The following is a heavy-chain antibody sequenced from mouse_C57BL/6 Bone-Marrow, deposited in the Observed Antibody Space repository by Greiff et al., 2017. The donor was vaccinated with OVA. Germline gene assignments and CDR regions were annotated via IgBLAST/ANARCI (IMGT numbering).Heavy chain of an antibody. CDR2: IYPGDGDP. CDR1: GYAFRSSW. V-gene: IGHV1-82*01. J-gene: IGHJ2*01. D-gene: IGHD1-1*01. CDR3: ARGVTTVVAHDY. Sequence: QVQLQQSGPELVKPGASVKISCKASGYAFRSSWMNWVKQRPGKGLGWIGRIYPGDGDPNYNGKFKGKATLTADKSSSTAYMQLSSLTSEDSAVYFCARGVTTVVAHDYWGQGTTLTVSS.